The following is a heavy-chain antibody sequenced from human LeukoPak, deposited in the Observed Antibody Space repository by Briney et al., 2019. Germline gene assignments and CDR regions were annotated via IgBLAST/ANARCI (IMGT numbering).Heavy chain of an antibody. CDR2: ISSSSSYI. V-gene: IGHV3-21*01. D-gene: IGHD3-3*01. CDR3: ARDPPGYDFPYYFDY. J-gene: IGHJ4*02. CDR1: GFTFSSYS. Sequence: GGSLRLSCAASGFTFSSYSMNWVRQAPGKGLEWVSSISSSSSYIYYADSVKGRFTISRDNAKNSLYLQMNSLRAEDTAVYYCARDPPGYDFPYYFDYWGQGTLVTVSS.